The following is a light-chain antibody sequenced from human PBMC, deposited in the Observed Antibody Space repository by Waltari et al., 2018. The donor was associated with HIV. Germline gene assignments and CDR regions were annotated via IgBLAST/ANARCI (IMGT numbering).Light chain of an antibody. Sequence: QSALTQPRPVSGSPGQSVTISCTGTSSDVGGYNYVSWYQQHPVKAPKLIVYDVSKRPSGVPDRFSGSKSGNTASLTISGLQADDEADYSCCSYAGSYNWVFGGGTKLTVL. V-gene: IGLV2-11*01. CDR1: SSDVGGYNY. CDR3: CSYAGSYNWV. J-gene: IGLJ3*02. CDR2: DVS.